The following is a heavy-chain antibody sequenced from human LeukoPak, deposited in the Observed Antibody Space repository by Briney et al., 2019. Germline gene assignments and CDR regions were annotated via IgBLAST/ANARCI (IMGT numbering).Heavy chain of an antibody. D-gene: IGHD1-26*01. CDR2: IYYSGST. Sequence: PSETLSLTCTVSGGSISSSSYYWGWIRQPPGKGLEWIGSIYYSGSTYYIPSLKSRVTISVNTSKNQFSLKLSSVTAADTAVYYCARWWEKFQNFDYWGQGTLVTVSS. V-gene: IGHV4-39*07. CDR3: ARWWEKFQNFDY. CDR1: GGSISSSSYY. J-gene: IGHJ4*02.